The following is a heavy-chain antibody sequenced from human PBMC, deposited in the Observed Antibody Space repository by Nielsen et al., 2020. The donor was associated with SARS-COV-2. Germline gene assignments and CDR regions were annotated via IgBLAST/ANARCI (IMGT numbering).Heavy chain of an antibody. CDR3: AKDLNYYDSSGYYY. J-gene: IGHJ4*02. CDR1: GFTFDDYA. D-gene: IGHD3-22*01. Sequence: SLKISCAASGFTFDDYAMHWVRQAPGKGLEWVSGISWNSGSIGYADSVKGRFTISRDNAKNSLYLQMNSLRAEDTALYYCAKDLNYYDSSGYYYWGQGTLVTVSS. CDR2: ISWNSGSI. V-gene: IGHV3-9*01.